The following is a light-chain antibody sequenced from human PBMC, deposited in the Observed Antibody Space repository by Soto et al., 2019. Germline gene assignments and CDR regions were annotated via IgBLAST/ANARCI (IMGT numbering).Light chain of an antibody. Sequence: ELVLTQSPGTLSLSPGERATLSCRASQSVNRKYLAWYQQTPGQAPRLLMFGASSRATGIPDRFSGSGSGTDFTLTISRLEPEDFAVYYCQQYGDSPVSFGGGTKVDIK. CDR2: GAS. CDR1: QSVNRKY. V-gene: IGKV3-20*01. J-gene: IGKJ4*01. CDR3: QQYGDSPVS.